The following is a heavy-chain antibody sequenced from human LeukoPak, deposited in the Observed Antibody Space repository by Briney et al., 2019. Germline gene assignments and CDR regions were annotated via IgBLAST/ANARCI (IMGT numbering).Heavy chain of an antibody. D-gene: IGHD4-23*01. V-gene: IGHV3-64D*06. CDR1: GFTFSSYA. J-gene: IGHJ4*02. CDR2: LTGDGGRT. Sequence: PGGSLRLSCSASGFTFSSYAMHWVRQAPGKGLECVSALTGDGGRTYYADSVKGRFTISRDNSKNTLYLQMSSLRVEDTAVYYCVKDPFYGGNPLYYFDYRGQGTLVAVSS. CDR3: VKDPFYGGNPLYYFDY.